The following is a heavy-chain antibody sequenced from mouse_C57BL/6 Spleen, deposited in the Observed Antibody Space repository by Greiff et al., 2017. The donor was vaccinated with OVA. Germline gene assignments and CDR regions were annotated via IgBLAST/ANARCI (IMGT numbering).Heavy chain of an antibody. Sequence: QVQLQQSGAELVKPGASVKMSCKASGYTFTSYWITWVKQRPGQGLEWIGDIYPGSGSTNYNEKFKSKATLTVDTSSSTAYMQLSSLTSEDSAVYYCARQTLTTVVAFDYWGQGTTLTVSS. V-gene: IGHV1-55*01. CDR3: ARQTLTTVVAFDY. CDR1: GYTFTSYW. CDR2: IYPGSGST. D-gene: IGHD1-1*01. J-gene: IGHJ2*01.